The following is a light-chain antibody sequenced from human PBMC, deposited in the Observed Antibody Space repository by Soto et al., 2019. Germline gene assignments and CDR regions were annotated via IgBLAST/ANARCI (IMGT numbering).Light chain of an antibody. CDR2: DAS. Sequence: EIVLTQSPATLSLSPGDRATLSCGASQTITSAYLAWYQLKPGLAPRLLFYDASNRATGVPDRFSGSGSGTDFTLTISRLEPEDFAVYYCQQYDTSPLTFGGGTKVEIK. J-gene: IGKJ4*01. V-gene: IGKV3D-20*01. CDR3: QQYDTSPLT. CDR1: QTITSAY.